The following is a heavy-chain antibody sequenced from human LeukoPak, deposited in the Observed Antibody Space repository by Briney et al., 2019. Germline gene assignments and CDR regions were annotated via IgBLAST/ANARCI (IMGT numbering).Heavy chain of an antibody. D-gene: IGHD5-18*01. CDR3: AKRDTSGSYYFDY. CDR1: GFTFSSYA. J-gene: IGHJ4*02. V-gene: IGHV3-23*01. CDR2: ISTSGGST. Sequence: GGSLRLSCAASGFTFSSYAMSWVRQAPGKGLEWVSSISTSGGSTYYADSVKGRFTISRDNSKSTLYLQMNSLRAGDTAVYYCAKRDTSGSYYFDYWGQGTLVTVSS.